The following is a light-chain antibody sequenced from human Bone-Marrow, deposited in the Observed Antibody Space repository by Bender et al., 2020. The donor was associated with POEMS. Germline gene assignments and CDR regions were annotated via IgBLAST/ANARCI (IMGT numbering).Light chain of an antibody. CDR2: EAT. J-gene: IGLJ2*01. CDR1: SSDVGSFDL. V-gene: IGLV2-23*02. Sequence: QSALTQPASVSGSPGQSITISCLGTSSDVGSFDLVSWYQQHPDKAPKLIIYEATKRPSGVSNRFSGSKSGNTASLTISGLQAEDEADYYCCSYAGSRTFIIFGGGTKLTVL. CDR3: CSYAGSRTFII.